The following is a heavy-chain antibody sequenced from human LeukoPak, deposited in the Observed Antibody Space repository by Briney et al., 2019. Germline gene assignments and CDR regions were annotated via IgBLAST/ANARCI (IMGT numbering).Heavy chain of an antibody. D-gene: IGHD3-22*01. V-gene: IGHV3-48*01. CDR1: GFTFSSYS. Sequence: GGSLRLSCAASGFTFSSYSMNWVRQAPGKGLEWVSYISSSSSTIYYADSVKGRFTISRDNSKNTLYLQMNSLRAEDTAVYYCARALTYYYDSSGYYIDYWGQGTLVTVSS. CDR3: ARALTYYYDSSGYYIDY. CDR2: ISSSSSTI. J-gene: IGHJ4*02.